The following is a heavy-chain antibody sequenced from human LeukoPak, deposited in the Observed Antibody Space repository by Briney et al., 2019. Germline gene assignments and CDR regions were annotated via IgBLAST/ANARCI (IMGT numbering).Heavy chain of an antibody. J-gene: IGHJ5*02. CDR1: GGSIIGYY. CDR2: IYHSGST. V-gene: IGHV4-59*08. CDR3: ARHGAGYRPSWFDP. D-gene: IGHD6-13*01. Sequence: SETLSLTCTVSGGSIIGYYWNWIRQPPGKGLDWIGYIYHSGSTNYNPSLKSRVTISVDTSKTQISLKLRAVTAADTAVYYCARHGAGYRPSWFDPWGQGTLVTVSS.